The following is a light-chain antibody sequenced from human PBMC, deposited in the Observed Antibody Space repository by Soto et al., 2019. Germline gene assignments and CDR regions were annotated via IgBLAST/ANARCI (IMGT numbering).Light chain of an antibody. V-gene: IGKV3-15*01. CDR3: QHFGSSRGT. J-gene: IGKJ1*01. Sequence: EAVQTRSPATLSVYPGERATLYCRASQSVRSNLAWYQQKPGQAPRLLIYGASTRATGIPARFSGSGSGTEFTLTISSLQSEDFAVYYCQHFGSSRGTFGQGTMVDI. CDR1: QSVRSN. CDR2: GAS.